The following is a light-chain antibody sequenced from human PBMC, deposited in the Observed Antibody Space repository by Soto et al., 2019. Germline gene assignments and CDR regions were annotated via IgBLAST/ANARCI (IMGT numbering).Light chain of an antibody. CDR1: QSVTTY. J-gene: IGKJ5*01. CDR2: DAS. V-gene: IGKV3-11*01. Sequence: ETVLTQSPATLSLSPGESATLSCRASQSVTTYLAWYQQKPGQAPRLLIYDASVRATGIPARFSASGSGTDFTPTISSLEPEDFAVYYCQQRSNWPPEITFGQGTRLEIK. CDR3: QQRSNWPPEIT.